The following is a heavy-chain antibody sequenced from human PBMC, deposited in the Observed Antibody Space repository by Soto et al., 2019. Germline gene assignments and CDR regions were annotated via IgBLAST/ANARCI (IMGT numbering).Heavy chain of an antibody. CDR1: GYTFTGYY. CDR3: ARDVSGWYAFDI. Sequence: QVQLVPSGAEVKKPGASVKVSCKASGYTFTGYYLHWVRQAPGQGLEWMGWINPNSGGTNYAQKVQGWVTMTRDTSISTAYMELSRLRSDDTAVYYCARDVSGWYAFDIWGQGTMVTVSS. CDR2: INPNSGGT. V-gene: IGHV1-2*04. D-gene: IGHD6-19*01. J-gene: IGHJ3*02.